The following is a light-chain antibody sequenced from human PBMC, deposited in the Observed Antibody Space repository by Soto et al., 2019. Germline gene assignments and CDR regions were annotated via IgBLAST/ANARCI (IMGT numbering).Light chain of an antibody. CDR3: SSYTSSSTFYV. CDR2: EVS. V-gene: IGLV2-14*01. J-gene: IGLJ1*01. CDR1: SSDVGGYNY. Sequence: QSALTQPASVSGSPGQSITISCTGTSSDVGGYNYVSWYQQHPGKAPKLMIYEVSNRPSGVSNRFSGSKSGNTASLTISGRQAEDEADYCCSSYTSSSTFYVFGTGTKLTVL.